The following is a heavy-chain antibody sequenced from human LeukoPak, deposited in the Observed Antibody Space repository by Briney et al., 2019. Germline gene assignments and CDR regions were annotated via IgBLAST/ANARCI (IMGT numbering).Heavy chain of an antibody. CDR2: IYTSGST. V-gene: IGHV4-4*07. CDR3: AREDYYDSSGSNFDY. Sequence: SETLSLTCTVSGGSISSCYWSWIRQPAGKGLEWIGRIYTSGSTNYNPSLKSRVTMSVDTSKNQFSLKLSFVTAADTAVYYCAREDYYDSSGSNFDYWGQGTLVTVSS. D-gene: IGHD3-22*01. J-gene: IGHJ4*02. CDR1: GGSISSCY.